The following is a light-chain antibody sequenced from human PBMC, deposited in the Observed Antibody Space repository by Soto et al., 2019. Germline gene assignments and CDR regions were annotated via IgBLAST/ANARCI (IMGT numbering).Light chain of an antibody. CDR2: ENN. CDR3: GTWDDSLSAGV. Sequence: QSVLTQPPSVSAAPGQKVTISCSGSSSNIGNNYVSWYQQLPGTAPKLLIYENNKRPSEIPDLFSGSKSGTSATLGITGLQTGDEADYYCGTWDDSLSAGVFGGGTKVTVL. J-gene: IGLJ3*02. V-gene: IGLV1-51*02. CDR1: SSNIGNNY.